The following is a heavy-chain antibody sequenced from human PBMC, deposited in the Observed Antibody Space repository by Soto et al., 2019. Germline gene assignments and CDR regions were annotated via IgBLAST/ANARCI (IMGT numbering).Heavy chain of an antibody. Sequence: GASVKVSCKASGYTFTGYYMHWVRQAPGQGLEWMGWINPNSGGTNFAQKFQGRVTMTRDTSISTACMELSRLRSDDTAVYYCARDLSGSYSPYFDYWGQGTLVTVSS. D-gene: IGHD1-26*01. CDR2: INPNSGGT. CDR3: ARDLSGSYSPYFDY. CDR1: GYTFTGYY. V-gene: IGHV1-2*02. J-gene: IGHJ4*02.